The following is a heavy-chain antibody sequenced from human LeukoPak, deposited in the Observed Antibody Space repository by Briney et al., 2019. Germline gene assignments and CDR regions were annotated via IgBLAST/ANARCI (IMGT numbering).Heavy chain of an antibody. V-gene: IGHV3-7*04. CDR2: IHPEGNEK. CDR3: ARGDDPSGDH. CDR1: GFSFSNFW. J-gene: IGHJ4*02. D-gene: IGHD1-1*01. Sequence: PGGSLRLSCAVSGFSFSNFWMSWVRQAPGRGLEWVANIHPEGNEKYHVESVKGRSTISRDNTKNLLFLQMNGLRVEDTAVYYCARGDDPSGDHWGQGTLVTVSS.